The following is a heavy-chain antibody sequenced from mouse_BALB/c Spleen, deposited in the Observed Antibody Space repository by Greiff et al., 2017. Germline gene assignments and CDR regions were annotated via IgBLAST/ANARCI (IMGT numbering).Heavy chain of an antibody. D-gene: IGHD1-1*01. CDR2: INPSNGGT. J-gene: IGHJ3*01. Sequence: QVQLQQPGAELVKPGASVKLSCKASGYTFTSYLMHWVKLRPGQGFEWIGEINPSNGGTNYNEKFKRKATLTVDKSSSTAYMQLSSLTSEDSAVYYCTIGYYGSSWFAYWGQGTLVTVSA. V-gene: IGHV1S16*01. CDR3: TIGYYGSSWFAY. CDR1: GYTFTSYL.